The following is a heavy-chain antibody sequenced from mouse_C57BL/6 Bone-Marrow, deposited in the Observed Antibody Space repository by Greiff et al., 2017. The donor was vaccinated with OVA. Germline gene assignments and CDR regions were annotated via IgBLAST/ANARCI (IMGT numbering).Heavy chain of an antibody. V-gene: IGHV1-76*01. CDR1: GYTFTDYY. J-gene: IGHJ3*01. CDR2: IYPGSGNT. CDR3: AKVGYDGYLGFAY. Sequence: QVQLKQSGAELVRPGASVKLSCKASGYTFTDYYINWVKQRPGQGLEWIARIYPGSGNTYYNEKFKGKATLTAEKSSSTAYMQLSSLTSEDSAVYFCAKVGYDGYLGFAYWGQGTLVTVSA. D-gene: IGHD2-3*01.